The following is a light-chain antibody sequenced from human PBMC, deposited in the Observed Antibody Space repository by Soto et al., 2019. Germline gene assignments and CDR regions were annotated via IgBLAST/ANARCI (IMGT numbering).Light chain of an antibody. CDR2: VSSDGSH. Sequence: QSVLTQSPSASASLGASVNLTCTLSSGHSSYAIAWHQQQPEKGPRYLMKVSSDGSHSKGDGIPDRFSGSSSGAERYLTISGLQSEDEADYYCQTWGTGVVVFGGGTKVTVL. CDR3: QTWGTGVVV. V-gene: IGLV4-69*01. J-gene: IGLJ2*01. CDR1: SGHSSYA.